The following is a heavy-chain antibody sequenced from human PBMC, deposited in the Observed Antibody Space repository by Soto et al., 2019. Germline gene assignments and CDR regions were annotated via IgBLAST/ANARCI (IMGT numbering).Heavy chain of an antibody. V-gene: IGHV1-2*02. CDR2: ISPKSGGT. J-gene: IGHJ4*02. D-gene: IGHD3-9*01. CDR3: ARPPGYISDWYYFDL. CDR1: GYNFIDFH. Sequence: QVQLVQSGAGVKKPGASVKVSCEASGYNFIDFHIHWVRQAPGQGFEWMGRISPKSGGTNYAQKFEGRVTMTWDTSLNTAYMELSSLKSDDTAVYYCARPPGYISDWYYFDLWGQGTRVTVSS.